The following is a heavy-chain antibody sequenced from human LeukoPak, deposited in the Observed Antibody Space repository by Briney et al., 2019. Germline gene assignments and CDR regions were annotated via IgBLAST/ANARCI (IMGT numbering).Heavy chain of an antibody. CDR2: IKHDGSQK. J-gene: IGHJ4*02. D-gene: IGHD4-17*01. CDR3: ARGASAHGDYFVN. V-gene: IGHV3-7*01. CDR1: GFTVSSNS. Sequence: PGGSLRLSCTVSGFTVSSNSMSWVREAPGKGLEWVAHIKHDGSQKYYVDSVRGRFTISRDNAKNSLFLQMNSLRAEDTAVYYCARGASAHGDYFVNWGQGTLVTVSS.